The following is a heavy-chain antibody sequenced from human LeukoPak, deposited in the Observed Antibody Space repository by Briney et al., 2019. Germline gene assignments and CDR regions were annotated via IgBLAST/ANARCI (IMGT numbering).Heavy chain of an antibody. V-gene: IGHV3-20*01. D-gene: IGHD2-15*01. CDR2: GGST. CDR3: ARAYCSGGSCYPYYFDY. Sequence: GGSTGYADSVKGRFTISRDNAKNSLYLQMNSLRAEDTALYHCARAYCSGGSCYPYYFDYWGQGTLVTVSS. J-gene: IGHJ4*02.